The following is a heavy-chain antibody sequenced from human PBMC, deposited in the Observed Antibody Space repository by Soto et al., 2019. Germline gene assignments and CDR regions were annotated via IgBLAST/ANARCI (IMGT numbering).Heavy chain of an antibody. CDR3: ARDKIPGLFDY. Sequence: QVQLQQWGAGLLKPSETLSLTCAVYGGSFSGYYWTWIRQPPGTGLELIGEITHSGSTNYNPSLKSRVTISVDTSKHQFSLKLTSVTSADTAVYYCARDKIPGLFDYWGKGTLVTVSS. CDR1: GGSFSGYY. V-gene: IGHV4-34*01. J-gene: IGHJ4*02. D-gene: IGHD2-21*01. CDR2: ITHSGST.